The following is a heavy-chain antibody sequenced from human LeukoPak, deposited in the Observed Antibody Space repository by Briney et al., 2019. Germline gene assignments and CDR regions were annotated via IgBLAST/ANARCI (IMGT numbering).Heavy chain of an antibody. CDR2: IIPILGIA. CDR1: GYTFTGYY. V-gene: IGHV1-69*02. J-gene: IGHJ4*02. D-gene: IGHD1-26*01. Sequence: SVKVSCKASGYTFTGYYMHWVRQAPGQGLEWMGRIIPILGIANYAQKFQGRVTITADKSTSTAYMELSSLRSEDTAVYYCASGGSYGRLWGQGTLVTVSS. CDR3: ASGGSYGRL.